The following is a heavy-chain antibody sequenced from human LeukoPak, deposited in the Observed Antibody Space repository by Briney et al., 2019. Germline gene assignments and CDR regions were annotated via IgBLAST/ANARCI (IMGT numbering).Heavy chain of an antibody. CDR1: GFTFSSYD. J-gene: IGHJ4*02. D-gene: IGHD2-8*01. V-gene: IGHV3-53*01. Sequence: GGSLRLSCAASGFTFSSYDMSWVRQAPARGLEWVSGLNSDGATFYADFVKGRFTLSRDNPRNPVYLQLNNLTVEDTAIYYCAKASWVSIADVVLWGQGTLVTVSS. CDR3: AKASWVSIADVVL. CDR2: LNSDGAT.